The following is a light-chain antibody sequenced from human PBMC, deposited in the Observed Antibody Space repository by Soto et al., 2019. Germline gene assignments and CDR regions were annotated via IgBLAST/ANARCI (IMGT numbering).Light chain of an antibody. CDR3: SSYTSSSTYV. CDR2: DVS. V-gene: IGLV2-14*01. J-gene: IGLJ1*01. Sequence: QSARTQPASGSGAPGQSITISCTGTSSDVGGYNYVSWYQQHPGKAPKLMIYDVSNRPSGVSNRFSGSKSGDTASPTISGLQAEDEADYYCSSYTSSSTYVFGTGTKVTVL. CDR1: SSDVGGYNY.